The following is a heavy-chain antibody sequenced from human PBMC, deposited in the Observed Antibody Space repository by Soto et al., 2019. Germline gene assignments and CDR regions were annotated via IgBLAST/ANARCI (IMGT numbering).Heavy chain of an antibody. CDR1: GFTFSSYA. Sequence: PGGSLRLSCAASGFTFSSYAMSWVRQAPGKGLEWVSAISGSGGSTYYADSVKGRFTISRGNPKNTLYLQMNSLRAEDTAVYYCATLAFRGVYFDSCGQGALVTVSA. D-gene: IGHD3-16*01. CDR2: ISGSGGST. J-gene: IGHJ4*02. CDR3: ATLAFRGVYFDS. V-gene: IGHV3-23*01.